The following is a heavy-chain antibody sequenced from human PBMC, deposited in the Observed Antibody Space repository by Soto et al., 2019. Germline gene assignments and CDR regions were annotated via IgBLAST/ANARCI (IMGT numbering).Heavy chain of an antibody. CDR1: GFTFSDYY. J-gene: IGHJ6*03. Sequence: QVQLVESGGGLVKPGGSLRLSCAASGFTFSDYYMSWIRQAPGKGLEWVSYISSSGSHIYYADSVKGRFTIARDNAKNSLYLQMNSLRAEDTAVYYCARASSSSYYYYYMDVWGKGTTVTVSS. V-gene: IGHV3-11*01. CDR3: ARASSSSYYYYYMDV. D-gene: IGHD6-6*01. CDR2: ISSSGSHI.